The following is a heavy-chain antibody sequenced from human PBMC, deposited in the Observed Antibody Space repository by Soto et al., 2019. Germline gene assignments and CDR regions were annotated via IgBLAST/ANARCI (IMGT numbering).Heavy chain of an antibody. D-gene: IGHD4-4*01. CDR2: ISSSSSYI. Sequence: EVQLVESGGGLVKPGGSLRLSCAASGFTFSSYSMNWVRQAPGKGLEWVSSISSSSSYIYYADSVKGRFTISRDNAKNSRYLQMNSLRAEDTAVYYCARDRGIRIVTTYYYYGMDVWGQGTTVTVSS. CDR1: GFTFSSYS. V-gene: IGHV3-21*01. CDR3: ARDRGIRIVTTYYYYGMDV. J-gene: IGHJ6*02.